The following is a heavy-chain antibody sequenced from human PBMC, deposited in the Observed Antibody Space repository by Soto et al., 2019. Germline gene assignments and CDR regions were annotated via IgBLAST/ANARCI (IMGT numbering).Heavy chain of an antibody. V-gene: IGHV1-2*04. D-gene: IGHD6-6*01. CDR2: INPNSGGT. Sequence: ASVKVSCKASGYTFTGYYMHWVRQAPGQGLEWMGWINPNSGGTNYAQKFKGWVTMTRDTSISTAYMELSRLRSDDTAVYYCARGGGPIAARPDYYYYYGMDVWGQGTTVTV. CDR1: GYTFTGYY. CDR3: ARGGGPIAARPDYYYYYGMDV. J-gene: IGHJ6*02.